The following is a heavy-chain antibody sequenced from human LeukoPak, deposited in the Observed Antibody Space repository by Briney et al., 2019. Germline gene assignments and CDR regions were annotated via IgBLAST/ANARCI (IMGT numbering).Heavy chain of an antibody. CDR1: GFTFSSYA. CDR3: ATQKGDSPDY. D-gene: IGHD2-21*01. Sequence: GGSLRLSCAASGFTFSSYAMSWVRQAPGKGLEWVSDISGSGGNTYYGDSVKGRFTISRDNSKNTLYLQMNSLRAEGTAVYYCATQKGDSPDYWGQGTLVTVSS. V-gene: IGHV3-23*01. J-gene: IGHJ4*02. CDR2: ISGSGGNT.